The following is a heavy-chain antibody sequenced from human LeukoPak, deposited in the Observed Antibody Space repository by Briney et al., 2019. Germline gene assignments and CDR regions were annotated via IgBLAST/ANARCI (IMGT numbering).Heavy chain of an antibody. J-gene: IGHJ4*02. V-gene: IGHV4-59*12. Sequence: SETLSLTCTVSGGSISSYYWSWIRQPPGKGLEWIGYIYYTGSTNYNPSLKSRVTISVDTSKKQFSLKLSSVTAADTAVYYCARDGYNGFNYFDYWGQGTLVTVSS. D-gene: IGHD5-24*01. CDR3: ARDGYNGFNYFDY. CDR1: GGSISSYY. CDR2: IYYTGST.